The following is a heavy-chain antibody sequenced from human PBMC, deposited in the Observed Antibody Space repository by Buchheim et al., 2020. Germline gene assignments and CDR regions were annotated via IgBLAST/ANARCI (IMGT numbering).Heavy chain of an antibody. J-gene: IGHJ4*02. CDR1: GFIFYNYA. CDR2: FTGSGGST. CDR3: AKSLGSAWQTYFDY. D-gene: IGHD3-10*01. V-gene: IGHV3-23*01. Sequence: EVQLLESGGGLVQPGESLRLSCTASGFIFYNYALNWVRQAPGKGLEWVSSFTGSGGSTYYADSVKGRFTISRDNSKNTLYLQMNNLRAEDTAVYYCAKSLGSAWQTYFDYWSQGTL.